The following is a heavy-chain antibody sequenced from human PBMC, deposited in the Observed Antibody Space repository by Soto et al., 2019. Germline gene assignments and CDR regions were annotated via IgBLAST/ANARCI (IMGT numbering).Heavy chain of an antibody. D-gene: IGHD2-15*01. J-gene: IGHJ4*02. CDR3: ARDGYCSGGSSDCGWGFDY. V-gene: IGHV1-69*08. CDR2: IIPILGIA. Sequence: QVQLVQSGAEVKKPGSSVKVSCKASGGTFSSYTISWVRQAPGQGLEWMGRIIPILGIANYAQKFQGRVTITADKSTSTAYMELSSLRSEDTAVYYCARDGYCSGGSSDCGWGFDYWRQGTLVTVSS. CDR1: GGTFSSYT.